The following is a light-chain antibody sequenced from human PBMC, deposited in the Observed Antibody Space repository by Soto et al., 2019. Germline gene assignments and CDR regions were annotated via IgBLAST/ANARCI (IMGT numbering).Light chain of an antibody. V-gene: IGLV2-23*01. CDR3: CSYAGSSTAI. J-gene: IGLJ2*01. CDR1: SSNVGSDNL. Sequence: QSVLTQPASVSGSPGQSITISCTGTSSNVGSDNLVSWYQQHPGKAPKLMIYEGSKRPSGVSNRFSGSKSGNTASLTISGLQAEDAADYYCCSYAGSSTAIFGGGTKLTVL. CDR2: EGS.